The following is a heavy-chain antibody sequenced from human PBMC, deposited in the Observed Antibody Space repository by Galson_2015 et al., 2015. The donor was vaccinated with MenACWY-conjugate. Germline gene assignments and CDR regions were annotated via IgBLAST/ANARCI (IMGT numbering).Heavy chain of an antibody. CDR3: AKDRDSGYFYFDN. CDR2: ISTSGSSS. J-gene: IGHJ4*02. Sequence: SLRLSCAASGFTFNSCAMGWVRQAPGKGLEWVSVISTSGSSSYYADSVKGRFTISRDNSKNTVFLQMNSLRGEDTAVYYCAKDRDSGYFYFDNWGQGTLVTVSS. D-gene: IGHD5-12*01. V-gene: IGHV3-23*01. CDR1: GFTFNSCA.